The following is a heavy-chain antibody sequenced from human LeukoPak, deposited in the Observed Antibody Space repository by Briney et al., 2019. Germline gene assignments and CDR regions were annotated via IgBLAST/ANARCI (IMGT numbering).Heavy chain of an antibody. D-gene: IGHD3-10*01. V-gene: IGHV4-39*07. CDR2: VHYNGST. Sequence: SETLSLTCTVSGGSVRSSSYYWGCIRQPPGKGLEWIGSVHYNGSTCYNPSLGGRAIMSIDTSKNQFSLKLTSVTAADTAMYYCARDRGVPRPYYFDQWGQGTLVTVSS. J-gene: IGHJ4*02. CDR3: ARDRGVPRPYYFDQ. CDR1: GGSVRSSSYY.